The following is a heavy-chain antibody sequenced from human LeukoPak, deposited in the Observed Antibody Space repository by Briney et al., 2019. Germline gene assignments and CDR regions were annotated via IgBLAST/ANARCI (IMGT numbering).Heavy chain of an antibody. CDR3: ARDRPHNWFDP. V-gene: IGHV3-74*01. Sequence: GGSLRLSCEASGFTFSNYPMSWVRQAPGKGLEWVSWINNDGSYAVYADSVRARFTISRDNAKNTLYLQMNSLRPEDTAVYYCARDRPHNWFDPWGQGTLVTVSS. J-gene: IGHJ5*02. CDR1: GFTFSNYP. CDR2: INNDGSYA.